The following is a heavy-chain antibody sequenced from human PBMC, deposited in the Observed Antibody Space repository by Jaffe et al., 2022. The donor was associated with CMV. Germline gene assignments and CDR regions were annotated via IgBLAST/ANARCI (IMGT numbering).Heavy chain of an antibody. J-gene: IGHJ3*02. V-gene: IGHV3-21*01. CDR3: ARDADDYGDYWAAFDI. CDR2: ISSSSSYI. CDR1: GFTFSSYS. D-gene: IGHD4-17*01. Sequence: EVQLVESGGGLVKPGGSLRLSCAASGFTFSSYSMNWVRQAPGKGLEWVSSISSSSSYIYYADSVKGRFTISRDNAKNSLYLQMNSLRAEDTAVYYCARDADDYGDYWAAFDIWGQGTMVTVSS.